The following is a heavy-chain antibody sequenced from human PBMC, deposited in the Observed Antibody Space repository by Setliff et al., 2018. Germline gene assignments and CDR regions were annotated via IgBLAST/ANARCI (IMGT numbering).Heavy chain of an antibody. CDR2: ISASGDTT. D-gene: IGHD1-26*01. CDR1: GSTFSRYT. CDR3: CSGSYLFVY. Sequence: HPGGSLRLSCAASGSTFSRYTMTWVRQAPGKGLEWVSIISASGDTTYYADSVKGRFTISRDNSKNTLYLQMNSLRAEDTAVYYCCSGSYLFVYWGQGSLVTVSS. V-gene: IGHV3-23*01. J-gene: IGHJ4*02.